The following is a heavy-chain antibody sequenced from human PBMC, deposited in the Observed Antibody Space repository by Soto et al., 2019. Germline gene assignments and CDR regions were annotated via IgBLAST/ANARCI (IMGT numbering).Heavy chain of an antibody. Sequence: QVQLVESGGGVVQPGRSLRLSCAASGYIFSNYGMHWVRQAPGKGLEGVAVTSYDGSKKYYADSVKGRFTISKDNSKNTVNLQMNSLRIEDTAVYYCAKWGLSGHGMDVWGQGTTVTVS. CDR2: TSYDGSKK. V-gene: IGHV3-30*18. CDR3: AKWGLSGHGMDV. J-gene: IGHJ6*02. CDR1: GYIFSNYG. D-gene: IGHD7-27*01.